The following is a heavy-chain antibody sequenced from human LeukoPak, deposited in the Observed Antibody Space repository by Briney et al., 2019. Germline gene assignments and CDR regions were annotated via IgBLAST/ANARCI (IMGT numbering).Heavy chain of an antibody. D-gene: IGHD5-18*01. CDR1: GFTFSSYA. J-gene: IGHJ3*02. Sequence: GGSLRLSCAASGFTFSSYAMSWVRQAPGKGLEWVSAISGSGGSTYYADSVKGRFTISRDNYKNTLYLQMNSLRAEDTAVYYCAKDPIWGYSYGYDAFDIWGQGTMVTVSS. V-gene: IGHV3-23*01. CDR3: AKDPIWGYSYGYDAFDI. CDR2: ISGSGGST.